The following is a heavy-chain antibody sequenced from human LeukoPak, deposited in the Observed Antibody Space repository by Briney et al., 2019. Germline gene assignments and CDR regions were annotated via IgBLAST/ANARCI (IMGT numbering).Heavy chain of an antibody. J-gene: IGHJ3*02. V-gene: IGHV3-21*01. CDR2: ITSSSRYM. CDR1: GFTFSDYT. D-gene: IGHD1-26*01. CDR3: ARDPSYRGTDAFDI. Sequence: GGSLRLSCAASGFTFSDYTMNWVRQAPEKGLEWVSSITSSSRYMYYADSVKGRFTISRDNAKNSLYLQMSSLRAEDTAMYYCARDPSYRGTDAFDIWGQGTMVTVSS.